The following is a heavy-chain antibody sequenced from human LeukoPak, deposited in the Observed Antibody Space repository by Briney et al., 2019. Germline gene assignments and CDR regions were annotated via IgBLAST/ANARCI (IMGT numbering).Heavy chain of an antibody. J-gene: IGHJ4*02. CDR2: ISYSGRT. CDR3: ARGGDPYSSSSGRTFDF. Sequence: SETLSLTCTVSGGSISGYHWGWIRQPPGKGLEWIGYISYSGRTNYNPSLKSRVAVSVDTSKNQFSLKLSSVTAADTAVYYCARGGDPYSSSSGRTFDFWGRGTLVTVSS. D-gene: IGHD6-6*01. V-gene: IGHV4-59*01. CDR1: GGSISGYH.